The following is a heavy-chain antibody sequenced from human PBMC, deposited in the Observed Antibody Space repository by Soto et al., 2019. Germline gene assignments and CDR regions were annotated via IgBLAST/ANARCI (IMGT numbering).Heavy chain of an antibody. J-gene: IGHJ6*02. D-gene: IGHD1-1*01. Sequence: SVKVSCKASGGTFSSYAISWVRQAPGQGLEWMGGIIPIFGTANYAQKFQGRVTITADESTSTAYMELSSLRSEDTAAYYCASGLEPGRNYYYYGMDVWGQGTAVTVSS. CDR2: IIPIFGTA. CDR1: GGTFSSYA. CDR3: ASGLEPGRNYYYYGMDV. V-gene: IGHV1-69*13.